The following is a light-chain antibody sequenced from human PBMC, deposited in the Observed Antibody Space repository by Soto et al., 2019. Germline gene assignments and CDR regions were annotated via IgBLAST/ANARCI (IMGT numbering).Light chain of an antibody. CDR1: SSDVGGYNY. J-gene: IGLJ1*01. Sequence: QSVLTQPASVSGSPGQSITISCTGTSSDVGGYNYVSWYQQHPGKAPKLMIYDVSNRPSGVSNRFSGSKSGNTASLTISVLQAEDEADYYCSSYTSSSGYVFGTGTKVTVL. CDR2: DVS. V-gene: IGLV2-14*01. CDR3: SSYTSSSGYV.